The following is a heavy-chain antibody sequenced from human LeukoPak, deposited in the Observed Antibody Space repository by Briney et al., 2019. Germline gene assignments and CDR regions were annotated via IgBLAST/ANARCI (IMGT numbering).Heavy chain of an antibody. CDR1: GFTFSSYS. Sequence: GGSLRLSCAASGFTFSSYSMNWVRQAPGKGLEWVSSISSSSSYIYYADSVKGRFTISRDNAKNSLYMQMNSLRAEDTAVYYCASGGGSGGTHDYWGQGTLVTASS. D-gene: IGHD3-10*01. CDR3: ASGGGSGGTHDY. CDR2: ISSSSSYI. V-gene: IGHV3-21*01. J-gene: IGHJ4*02.